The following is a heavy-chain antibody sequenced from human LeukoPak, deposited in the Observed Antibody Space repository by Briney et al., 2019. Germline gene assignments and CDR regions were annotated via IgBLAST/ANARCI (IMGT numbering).Heavy chain of an antibody. CDR1: GFTFSSYG. D-gene: IGHD3-10*01. V-gene: IGHV3-30*18. CDR2: ISYDGSNK. J-gene: IGHJ3*02. Sequence: GGSLRLSCAASGFTFSSYGRHWVRQAPGKGLEWVAVISYDGSNKYYADSVKGRFTISRDNSKNTLYLQMNSLRAEDTAVYYCAKDLVKGSIRDAFDIWGQGTMVTVSS. CDR3: AKDLVKGSIRDAFDI.